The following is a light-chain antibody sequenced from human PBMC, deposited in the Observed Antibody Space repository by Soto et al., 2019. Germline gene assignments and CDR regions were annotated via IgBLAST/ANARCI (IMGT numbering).Light chain of an antibody. V-gene: IGLV1-44*01. CDR2: SNN. CDR3: AAWDDSLGGPV. J-gene: IGLJ2*01. CDR1: SSNIGDSS. Sequence: QSVLTQPPSASGTPGQRVTISCYGISSNIGDSSVHWYQQFPGSAPKLLVHSNNRRPSGVPDRFSSSKSGTSGSLALSVPQFEDEADLYCAAWDDSLGGPVFGGGHKRPVL.